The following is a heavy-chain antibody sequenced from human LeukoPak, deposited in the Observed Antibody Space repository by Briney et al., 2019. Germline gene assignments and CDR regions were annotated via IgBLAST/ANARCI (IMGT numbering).Heavy chain of an antibody. CDR2: IYYSGRT. CDR3: AREGSGSYYYYYYYMDV. J-gene: IGHJ6*03. Sequence: SETLSLTCSVSGGSISSSSYYWGWIRQPPGKGLEWIGSIYYSGRTYYNPSLKSRVTISVDTSKNQFSLKLSSVTAADTAVYYCAREGSGSYYYYYYYMDVWGKGTTVTVSS. V-gene: IGHV4-39*02. D-gene: IGHD1-26*01. CDR1: GGSISSSSYY.